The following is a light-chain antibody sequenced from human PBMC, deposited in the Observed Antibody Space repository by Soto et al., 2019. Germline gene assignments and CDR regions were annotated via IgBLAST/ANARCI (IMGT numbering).Light chain of an antibody. CDR1: QSISSY. Sequence: DVQMTQSPSSLSASVGDRVTITCRASQSISSYLNWYQQKPGKAPKLLIYAASSLQSGVPSRFSGSGSGTDFTPTISSLQPEDFATYYCRQSYTTRLTFGGETKVDIK. V-gene: IGKV1-39*01. J-gene: IGKJ4*01. CDR2: AAS. CDR3: RQSYTTRLT.